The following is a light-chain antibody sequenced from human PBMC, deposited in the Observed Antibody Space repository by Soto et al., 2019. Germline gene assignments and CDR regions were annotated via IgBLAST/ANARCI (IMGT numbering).Light chain of an antibody. CDR2: EVS. CDR1: SSDVGDYNY. V-gene: IGLV2-8*01. Sequence: QSAPTQPPSASGSPGQSATISCTGTSSDVGDYNYVSWYQQYPGKAPKLMIYEVSKRLSGVPDRFSGSKSGNTASLTVSGLQAEDEADYYCSSYAGSSTWVFGGGTKLTVL. J-gene: IGLJ2*01. CDR3: SSYAGSSTWV.